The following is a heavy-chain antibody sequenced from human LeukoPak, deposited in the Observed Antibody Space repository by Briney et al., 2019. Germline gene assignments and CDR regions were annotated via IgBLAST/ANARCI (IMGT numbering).Heavy chain of an antibody. CDR1: GFTASSNY. CDR2: VSDSGTMT. J-gene: IGHJ4*02. V-gene: IGHV3-23*01. Sequence: PGGSLRLSCAASGFTASSNYMSWVRQAPGKGLEWVSGVSDSGTMTYSARSVKGRVTISRDNSKNTLYLQMNSLRAEDTAIYYCAKYSRYDYVGQIDYWGQGTLVTVSS. D-gene: IGHD4-17*01. CDR3: AKYSRYDYVGQIDY.